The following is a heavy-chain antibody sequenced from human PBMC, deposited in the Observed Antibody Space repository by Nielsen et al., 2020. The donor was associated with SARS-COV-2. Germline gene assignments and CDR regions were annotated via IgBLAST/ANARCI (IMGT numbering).Heavy chain of an antibody. V-gene: IGHV3-33*08. Sequence: GESLKISCAASGFTFSSYAMHWVRQAPGKGLEWVAVIWYDGSNKYYADSVKGRFTISRDNSKNTLYLQMNSLRAEDTAVYYCARDGYSSSWYESYMDVWGKGTTVTVSS. CDR2: IWYDGSNK. CDR3: ARDGYSSSWYESYMDV. J-gene: IGHJ6*03. D-gene: IGHD6-13*01. CDR1: GFTFSSYA.